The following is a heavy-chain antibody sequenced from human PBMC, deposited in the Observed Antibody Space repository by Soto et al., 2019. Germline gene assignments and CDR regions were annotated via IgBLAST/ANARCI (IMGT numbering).Heavy chain of an antibody. Sequence: GGSLRLSCAASGFTFSSYAMSWVRQAPGKGLEWVSAISSSGCSTYYSDSVKGRFTISRDISNNTLYLHMNSLSAEDTAVYYCAKDLSSGSYYSYGMDVWGQGTMVTVSS. J-gene: IGHJ6*02. D-gene: IGHD1-26*01. CDR1: GFTFSSYA. CDR3: AKDLSSGSYYSYGMDV. V-gene: IGHV3-23*01. CDR2: ISSSGCST.